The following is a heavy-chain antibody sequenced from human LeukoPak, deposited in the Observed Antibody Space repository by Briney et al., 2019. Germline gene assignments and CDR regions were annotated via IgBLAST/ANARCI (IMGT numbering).Heavy chain of an antibody. J-gene: IGHJ3*02. CDR2: IYSGGST. V-gene: IGHV3-53*05. Sequence: PGGSLRLSCAASGFTVSSNYMSWVRQAPGKGLEWVSVIYSGGSTYYAYSVKGRFTISRDNSKNTLYLQMNSLRAEDTAVYYCARDVTVAGTFYGSGDAFDIWGQGTMVTVSS. CDR3: ARDVTVAGTFYGSGDAFDI. CDR1: GFTVSSNY. D-gene: IGHD6-19*01.